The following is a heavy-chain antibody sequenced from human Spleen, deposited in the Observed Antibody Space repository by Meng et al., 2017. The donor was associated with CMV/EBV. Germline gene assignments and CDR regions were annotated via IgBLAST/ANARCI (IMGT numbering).Heavy chain of an antibody. D-gene: IGHD3-10*01. CDR3: ARDGDNNSAKFGDH. J-gene: IGHJ4*02. CDR2: ISNDGSNK. CDR1: GFTFSKHS. V-gene: IGHV3-30*04. Sequence: SGFTFSKHSMNWGRQAPGKGPEWLAVISNDGSNKDYADAVKGRFTNSRDNSKNTLYLQMNSLTPEDTAVYYCARDGDNNSAKFGDHWGQGTLVTVSS.